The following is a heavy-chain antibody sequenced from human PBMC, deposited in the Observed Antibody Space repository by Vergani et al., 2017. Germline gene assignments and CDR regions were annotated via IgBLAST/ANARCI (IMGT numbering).Heavy chain of an antibody. Sequence: QVQLQESGPGLVKPSETLSLTCTVSGGSISSYYWSWIRQPAGKGLEWIGRIYMNGKTNYNPSLKSRVAVSVDTSKNQFSLKLTSVTAADTAISYCARMTHCSGTTCPGAFDLWGQGTMVTVSA. CDR2: IYMNGKT. CDR1: GGSISSYY. CDR3: ARMTHCSGTTCPGAFDL. D-gene: IGHD2-2*01. V-gene: IGHV4-4*07. J-gene: IGHJ3*01.